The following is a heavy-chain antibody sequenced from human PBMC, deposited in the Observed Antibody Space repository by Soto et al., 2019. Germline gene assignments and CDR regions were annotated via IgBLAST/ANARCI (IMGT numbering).Heavy chain of an antibody. CDR2: IKQAGSEK. CDR1: GFTFSAYW. CDR3: AREKRANGYFDY. D-gene: IGHD6-25*01. Sequence: EVQLVESGGGLVQTGGSLRLSCAASGFTFSAYWMSWVRQAPGKGLEWVANIKQAGSEKYYVDSVNGRFIISRDDAKYSLFLQVNSLRVEDTAVYYCAREKRANGYFDYWGQGTLVTVSS. V-gene: IGHV3-7*01. J-gene: IGHJ4*02.